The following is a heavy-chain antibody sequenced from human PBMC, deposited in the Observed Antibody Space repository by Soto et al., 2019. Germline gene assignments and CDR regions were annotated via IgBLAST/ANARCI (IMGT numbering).Heavy chain of an antibody. CDR3: AREGAVSYWFDP. CDR1: GGSISSGGYY. V-gene: IGHV4-31*03. Sequence: QVQLQESGPGLVQPSQTLSLTCSISGGSISSGGYYWSWIRQHPGKGLEWIGYIHNNGATYYNPSLKSRVTISVDTSKTQFSLNLYSVTAADTAVYYCAREGAVSYWFDPWGQGILVTVSS. D-gene: IGHD2-8*01. CDR2: IHNNGAT. J-gene: IGHJ5*02.